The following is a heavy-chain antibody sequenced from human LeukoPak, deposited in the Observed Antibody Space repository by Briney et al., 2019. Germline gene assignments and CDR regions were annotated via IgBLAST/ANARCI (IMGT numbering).Heavy chain of an antibody. D-gene: IGHD3-22*01. V-gene: IGHV3-23*01. CDR3: ATTNYYNSNSPIWGYFDD. CDR1: GFTFSSYA. CDR2: ISGSGGST. Sequence: GGSLGLSCAASGFTFSSYAMSWVRQAPGKGLEWVSAISGSGGSTYYADSVKGRFTISRDNSKNTLYLQMNSLRVEDTAIYYCATTNYYNSNSPIWGYFDDWGQGTLVTVSS. J-gene: IGHJ4*02.